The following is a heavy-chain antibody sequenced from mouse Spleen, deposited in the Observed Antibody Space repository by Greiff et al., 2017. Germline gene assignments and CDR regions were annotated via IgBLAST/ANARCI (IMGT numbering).Heavy chain of an antibody. Sequence: EVQLQQSGAELVRPGASVKLSCTASGFNITDDYMHWVKQRPEQGLEWIGWIDPENGDTEYASKFQGKATITADTSSNTAYLQLSSLTSEDTAVYYCTTRGYYGSSYDWFAYWGQGTLVTVSA. D-gene: IGHD1-1*01. CDR1: GFNITDDY. J-gene: IGHJ3*01. CDR3: TTRGYYGSSYDWFAY. V-gene: IGHV14-4*01. CDR2: IDPENGDT.